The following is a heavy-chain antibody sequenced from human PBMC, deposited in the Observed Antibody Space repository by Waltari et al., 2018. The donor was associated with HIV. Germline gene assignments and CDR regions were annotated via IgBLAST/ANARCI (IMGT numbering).Heavy chain of an antibody. J-gene: IGHJ5*02. CDR1: GFTFSSYA. CDR3: AKGLWFGELSP. CDR2: IGSSGGST. D-gene: IGHD3-10*01. V-gene: IGHV3-23*01. Sequence: EVQLLVSGGGLVQPGGSLRLSCAASGFTFSSYAMIWVRQTPGKGLEWVSAIGSSGGSTYYADSVKGRFTISRDNSKNTLYLQMNSLRADDTAVYYCAKGLWFGELSPWGQGTLVTVSS.